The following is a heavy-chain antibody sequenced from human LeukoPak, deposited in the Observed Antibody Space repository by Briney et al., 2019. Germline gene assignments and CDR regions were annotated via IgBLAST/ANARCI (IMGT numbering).Heavy chain of an antibody. CDR1: GVFITDYY. CDR2: IYSSGNT. D-gene: IGHD2-21*02. Sequence: SETLSLTCTASGVFITDYYWSWLRQPPGEGLEWIGYIYSSGNTNYNPSLKSRVTISLDASNNYFSLQLSSVTAADTAVYYCARMVTQFVGTVDYWGQGALVAVSS. CDR3: ARMVTQFVGTVDY. V-gene: IGHV4-59*01. J-gene: IGHJ4*02.